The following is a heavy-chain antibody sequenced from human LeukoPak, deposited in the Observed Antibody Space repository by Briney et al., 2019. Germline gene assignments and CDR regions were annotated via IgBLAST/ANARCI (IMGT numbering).Heavy chain of an antibody. Sequence: GGSLRLSCAASGFTFSSYWMHWVRQAPGKGLVWVSRINSDGSSTSYADSVKGRFTISRDNAKNTLYLQMNSLRAEDTAVYYCAIIGYSGYVWGYWGQGTLVTVSS. CDR2: INSDGSST. CDR1: GFTFSSYW. D-gene: IGHD5-12*01. V-gene: IGHV3-74*01. CDR3: AIIGYSGYVWGY. J-gene: IGHJ4*02.